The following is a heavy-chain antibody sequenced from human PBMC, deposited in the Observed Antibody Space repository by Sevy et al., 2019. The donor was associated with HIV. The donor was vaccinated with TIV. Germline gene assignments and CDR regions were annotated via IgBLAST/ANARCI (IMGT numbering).Heavy chain of an antibody. V-gene: IGHV1-2*02. CDR2: INPNSGGT. J-gene: IGHJ6*02. CDR1: GYTFTGYY. CDR3: ARWVTTVTTTGQGPPLYYYYGMDV. D-gene: IGHD4-17*01. Sequence: ASVKVSCKASGYTFTGYYMHWVRQAPGQGLEWMGWINPNSGGTNYAQKFQGRVTMTRDTSISTAYMELGRLRSDDTAVYYCARWVTTVTTTGQGPPLYYYYGMDVWGQGTTVTVSS.